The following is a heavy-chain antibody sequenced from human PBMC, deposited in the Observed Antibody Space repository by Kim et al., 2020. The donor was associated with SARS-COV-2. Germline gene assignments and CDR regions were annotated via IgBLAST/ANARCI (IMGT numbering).Heavy chain of an antibody. Sequence: ASVKVSCKASGYIYTSYGITWVRQAPGQGLEWMGWISGYNGNTNYAQKFQGRVTMITETSTNTVYMELRSLRSDDTAVYYCARDSLGYYYGSGSIDYWGQGTLVTVSS. V-gene: IGHV1-18*04. CDR2: ISGYNGNT. CDR1: GYIYTSYG. CDR3: ARDSLGYYYGSGSIDY. D-gene: IGHD3-10*01. J-gene: IGHJ4*02.